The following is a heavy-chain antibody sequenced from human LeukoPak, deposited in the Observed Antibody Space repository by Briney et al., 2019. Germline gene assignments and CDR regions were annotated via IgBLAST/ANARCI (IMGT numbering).Heavy chain of an antibody. Sequence: GGSLRLSCVASGFTVSSYYVSWVRQAPGKGLEWVSVIYSGGSTYYADSVEGRFTVSRDNSKDTLYLEMKSLRADDTAVYYCARDLHPRLTGYFDYWGQGTVVTVSS. CDR2: IYSGGST. CDR1: GFTVSSYY. D-gene: IGHD3-16*01. V-gene: IGHV3-53*01. J-gene: IGHJ4*02. CDR3: ARDLHPRLTGYFDY.